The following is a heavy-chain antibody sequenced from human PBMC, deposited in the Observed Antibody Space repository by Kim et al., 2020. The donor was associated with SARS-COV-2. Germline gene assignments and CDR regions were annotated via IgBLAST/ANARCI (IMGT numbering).Heavy chain of an antibody. V-gene: IGHV4-34*01. CDR1: GGSFSGYY. Sequence: SETLSLTCAVYGGSFSGYYWSWIRQPPGKGLEWIGEINHSGSTNYNPSLKSRVTISVDTSKNQFSLKLSSVTAADTAVYYCAREEGGYWGQGTLVTVSS. J-gene: IGHJ4*02. CDR3: AREEGGY. CDR2: INHSGST.